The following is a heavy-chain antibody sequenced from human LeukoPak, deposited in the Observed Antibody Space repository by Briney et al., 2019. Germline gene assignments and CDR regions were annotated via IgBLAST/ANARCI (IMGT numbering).Heavy chain of an antibody. Sequence: GGSLRLSCVASGFTFSSYAMSWVRQAPGKGLEWVSAISGSGGSTYYADSVKGRFTISRDNSKNTLYLQMNSLRAEDTAVYYCAKDHGQQLVIDYWGQGTLVTVSS. CDR2: ISGSGGST. CDR1: GFTFSSYA. V-gene: IGHV3-23*01. J-gene: IGHJ4*02. CDR3: AKDHGQQLVIDY. D-gene: IGHD6-13*01.